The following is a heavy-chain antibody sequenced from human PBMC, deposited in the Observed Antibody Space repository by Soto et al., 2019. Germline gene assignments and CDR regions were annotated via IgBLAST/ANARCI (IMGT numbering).Heavy chain of an antibody. CDR3: ARPRAGYYYYCMDV. Sequence: GESLKISCKGSGYSFTSYWISWVRQMPGKGLERMGRIDPSASYTIYSPSFQGHVTISADKSIRTAYLQWSSLKASATAMYYCARPRAGYYYYCMDVWGQGTTVNVAS. J-gene: IGHJ6*02. CDR1: GYSFTSYW. CDR2: IDPSASYT. V-gene: IGHV5-10-1*01.